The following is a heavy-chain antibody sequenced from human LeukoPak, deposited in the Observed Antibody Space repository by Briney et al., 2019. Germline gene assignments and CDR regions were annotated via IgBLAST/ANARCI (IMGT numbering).Heavy chain of an antibody. CDR1: GFTFSSYG. CDR2: ISYDGSNK. D-gene: IGHD5-12*01. J-gene: IGHJ3*02. Sequence: PGGSLRLSCAASGFTFSSYGMHWVRQAPGKGLEWVAVISYDGSNKYYADSVKGRFTISRDNSKNTLYLQMNSLRAEDTAVYYCAKVRPPFGYSGYELSGAFDIWGQGTMVTVSS. V-gene: IGHV3-30*18. CDR3: AKVRPPFGYSGYELSGAFDI.